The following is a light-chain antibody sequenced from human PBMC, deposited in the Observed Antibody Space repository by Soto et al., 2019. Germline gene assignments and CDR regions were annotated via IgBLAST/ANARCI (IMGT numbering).Light chain of an antibody. CDR2: KAS. CDR1: QSISNW. Sequence: DIQMTQSPSTLSASVGARVTITCRASQSISNWLAWYQQQPGKAPKLLIYKASSLESGVPSRFSGSGSGTEFTLTISSLQPDDFATYYCQQYNSVSLLTFGGGTKVEIK. J-gene: IGKJ4*01. V-gene: IGKV1-5*03. CDR3: QQYNSVSLLT.